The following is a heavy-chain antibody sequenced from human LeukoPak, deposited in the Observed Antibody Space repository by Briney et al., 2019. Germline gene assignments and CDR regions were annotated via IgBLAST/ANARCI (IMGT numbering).Heavy chain of an antibody. CDR2: IYPGDSDT. CDR3: ARPYCSGGSCFEYFQH. Sequence: GESLKIPCKGSGYSFTSYWIGWVRQMPGKGLEWMGIIYPGDSDTRYSPSFQGQVTISADKSISTAYLQWSSLKASDTAMYYCARPYCSGGSCFEYFQHWGQGTLVTVSS. CDR1: GYSFTSYW. V-gene: IGHV5-51*01. J-gene: IGHJ1*01. D-gene: IGHD2-15*01.